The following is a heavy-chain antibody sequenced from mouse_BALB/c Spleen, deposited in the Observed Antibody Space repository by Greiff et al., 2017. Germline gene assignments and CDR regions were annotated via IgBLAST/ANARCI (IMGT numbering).Heavy chain of an antibody. CDR2: IYPGNSDT. CDR1: GYTFTSYW. Sequence: EVQLHQSGTVLARPGASVKMSCKASGYTFTSYWMHWVKQRPGQGLEWIGAIYPGNSDTSYNQKFKGKAKLTAVTSTSTAYMELSSLTNEDSAVYYCTTMITTGKVYAMDYWGQGTSVTVSS. V-gene: IGHV1-5*01. CDR3: TTMITTGKVYAMDY. D-gene: IGHD2-4*01. J-gene: IGHJ4*01.